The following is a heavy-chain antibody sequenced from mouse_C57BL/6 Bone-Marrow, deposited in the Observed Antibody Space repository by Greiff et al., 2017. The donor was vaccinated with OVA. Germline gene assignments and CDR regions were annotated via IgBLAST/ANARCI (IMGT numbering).Heavy chain of an antibody. D-gene: IGHD1-1*01. CDR2: ISSGGSYT. CDR1: GFTFSSYG. CDR3: ARHGTPITTVVAGDY. V-gene: IGHV5-6*02. J-gene: IGHJ2*01. Sequence: EVMLVESGGDLVKPGGSLKLSCAASGFTFSSYGMSWVRQTPDKRLEWVATISSGGSYTYYPDSVKGRFTISRDNAKNTLYLQMSSLKSEDTAMYYCARHGTPITTVVAGDYWGQGTTLTGSS.